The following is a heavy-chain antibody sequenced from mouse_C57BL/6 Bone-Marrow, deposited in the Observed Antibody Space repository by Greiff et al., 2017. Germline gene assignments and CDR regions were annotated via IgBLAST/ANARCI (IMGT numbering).Heavy chain of an antibody. CDR1: GFTFSDYG. V-gene: IGHV5-17*01. Sequence: EVQLMESGGGLVKPGGSLKLSCAASGFTFSDYGMHWVRQAPEKGLEWVAYISSGSSTIYYADTVKGRFTISRDNAKNTLFLQMTSLRSEDTAMYYCARTRLRGPFDYGGQGTTLTVSA. D-gene: IGHD2-2*01. CDR3: ARTRLRGPFDY. J-gene: IGHJ2*01. CDR2: ISSGSSTI.